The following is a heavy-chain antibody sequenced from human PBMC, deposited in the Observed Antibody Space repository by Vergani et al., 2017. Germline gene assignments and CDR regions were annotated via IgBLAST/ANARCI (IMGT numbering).Heavy chain of an antibody. CDR3: SRVMYRDEASTGYRLEGMDI. J-gene: IGHJ6*01. CDR1: GGSINTRNYY. CDR2: IYSTGST. Sequence: QLQLHESGPGLVKPSETLSLTCSVSGGSINTRNYYWGWIRQPPGKGLEWIGYIYSTGSTNYNPSLNSRVTMSVDTSKNQFSLKLRSVTAADPAVYFGSRVMYRDEASTGYRLEGMDIWGQGATVTISS. D-gene: IGHD3-9*01. V-gene: IGHV4-61*05.